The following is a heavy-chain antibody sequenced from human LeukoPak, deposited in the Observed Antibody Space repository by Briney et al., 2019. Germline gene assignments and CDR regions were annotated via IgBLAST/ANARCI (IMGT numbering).Heavy chain of an antibody. CDR2: VYYTGST. J-gene: IGHJ4*02. D-gene: IGHD2-15*01. CDR3: ATQAAGGPLEF. Sequence: PSDTLSLTCTVSVDSIGSSTYYWPWIRQPPGEGLEWIGSVYYTGSTHYIPSLKSRVTISLDTSKNQFSLKMSSVTAADTAVYYCATQAAGGPLEFWGQRTLATVSS. V-gene: IGHV4-39*01. CDR1: VDSIGSSTYY.